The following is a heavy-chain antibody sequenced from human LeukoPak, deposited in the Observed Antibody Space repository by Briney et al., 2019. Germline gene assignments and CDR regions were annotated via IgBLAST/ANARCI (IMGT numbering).Heavy chain of an antibody. V-gene: IGHV1-2*02. Sequence: GASVKVSCKASGYTFTGYYMHWVRQAPGQGLEWMGWINPNSGGINYAQKFQGRVTMTRDTSISTAYMELSRLRSDDTAVYYCARESSSSLKAHWGQGTLVTVSS. D-gene: IGHD6-6*01. J-gene: IGHJ4*02. CDR1: GYTFTGYY. CDR3: ARESSSSLKAH. CDR2: INPNSGGI.